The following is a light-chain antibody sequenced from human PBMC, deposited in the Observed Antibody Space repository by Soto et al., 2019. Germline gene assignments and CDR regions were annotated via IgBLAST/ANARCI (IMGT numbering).Light chain of an antibody. Sequence: DIQMTQSPSTLSASVGDRVTITCRASQSISSWLAWYQQKPGKAPKLLIYDASSLESGVPSRFSGSGSGTEFPLTISSLQPDDFATYYCQQYNSYSRTFGQGTKVESK. V-gene: IGKV1-5*01. CDR2: DAS. J-gene: IGKJ1*01. CDR3: QQYNSYSRT. CDR1: QSISSW.